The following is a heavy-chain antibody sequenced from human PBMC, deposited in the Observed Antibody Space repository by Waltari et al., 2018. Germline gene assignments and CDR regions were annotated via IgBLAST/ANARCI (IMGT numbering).Heavy chain of an antibody. J-gene: IGHJ4*02. V-gene: IGHV1-69*05. CDR1: GGTFSSYA. CDR3: ARVRGVGIFDY. Sequence: QVQLVQSGAEVKKPGSSVKVSCKASGGTFSSYAISWVRQAPGQGLEWMGGVIPIFGTATYAQKFQGRVTITTDESTSTAYMELSSLISEDTAVYYCARVRGVGIFDYWGQGTLVTVSS. CDR2: VIPIFGTA. D-gene: IGHD3-10*01.